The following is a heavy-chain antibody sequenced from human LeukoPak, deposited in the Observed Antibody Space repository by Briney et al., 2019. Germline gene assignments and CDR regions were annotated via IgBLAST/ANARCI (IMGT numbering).Heavy chain of an antibody. CDR1: GYTFTGYY. V-gene: IGHV1-2*02. J-gene: IGHJ3*02. CDR3: ARDKGYSYGYDAFDI. D-gene: IGHD5-18*01. Sequence: ASVKVSCKASGYTFTGYYMHWVRQAPGQGLEWMGWINPNSGGTNYAQKFQGRVTMTRDTSISTAYMDLSRLRSDDTAVYYCARDKGYSYGYDAFDIWGQGTMVTVSS. CDR2: INPNSGGT.